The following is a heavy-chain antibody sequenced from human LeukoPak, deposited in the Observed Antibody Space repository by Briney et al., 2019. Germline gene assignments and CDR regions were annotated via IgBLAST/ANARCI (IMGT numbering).Heavy chain of an antibody. D-gene: IGHD5-18*01. Sequence: ASVKVSCKASGYTFTGYYMHWVRQAPGQGLEWMGRINPKSGDTNYAQKFQGRVTMTRDTSISTTYMELSRLRSDDTAIYYCARTSEYSPPNWFDSWGQGTLVTVFS. CDR1: GYTFTGYY. CDR2: INPKSGDT. V-gene: IGHV1-2*06. CDR3: ARTSEYSPPNWFDS. J-gene: IGHJ5*01.